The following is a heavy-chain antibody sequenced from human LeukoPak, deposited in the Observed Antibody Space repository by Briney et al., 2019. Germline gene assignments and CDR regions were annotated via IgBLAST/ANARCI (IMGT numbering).Heavy chain of an antibody. Sequence: GGSLRLSCAASGFTCSSYAMSWVRKAPGKRLEWVSAISGSGGSTYNADSVKGRFTISRDNSKNTLYVQVNSLRAEDAAVYYCAKSVYGAPHYGMDVWGQGTTVTVSS. J-gene: IGHJ6*02. V-gene: IGHV3-23*01. CDR3: AKSVYGAPHYGMDV. CDR1: GFTCSSYA. D-gene: IGHD4-17*01. CDR2: ISGSGGST.